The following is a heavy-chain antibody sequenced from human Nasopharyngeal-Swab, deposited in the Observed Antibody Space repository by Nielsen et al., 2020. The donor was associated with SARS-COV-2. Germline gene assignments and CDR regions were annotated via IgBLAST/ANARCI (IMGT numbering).Heavy chain of an antibody. CDR3: ARGYLKPGMDV. CDR2: TYYGSKRYT. Sequence: SQTLSLTCAISGDSVSSTSTGWNWIRQSPSRGLEWLGRTYYGSKRYTDYAVSVKSRITINADTSKNQFSLQLNSVNPEDTAVYYCARGYLKPGMDVWGQGTTVTVSS. V-gene: IGHV6-1*01. CDR1: GDSVSSTSTG. D-gene: IGHD1-1*01. J-gene: IGHJ6*02.